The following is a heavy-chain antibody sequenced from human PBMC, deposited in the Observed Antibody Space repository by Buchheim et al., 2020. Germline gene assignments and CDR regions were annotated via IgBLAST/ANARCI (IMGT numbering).Heavy chain of an antibody. CDR3: AREGDDGGNSAGYWFDP. CDR1: GGSISSGDYY. Sequence: QVQLQESGPGLVKPSQTLSLTCTVSGGSISSGDYYWSWIRQPPGKGLEWIGYIYYSGSTYYNPSLQSRFTISVDTSTNQFSLKLSSGTAADTAVYYCAREGDDGGNSAGYWFDPWGQGTL. J-gene: IGHJ5*02. D-gene: IGHD4-23*01. V-gene: IGHV4-30-4*01. CDR2: IYYSGST.